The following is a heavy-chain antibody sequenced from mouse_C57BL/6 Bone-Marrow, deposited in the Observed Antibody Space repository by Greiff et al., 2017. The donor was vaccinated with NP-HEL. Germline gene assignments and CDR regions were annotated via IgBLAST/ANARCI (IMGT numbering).Heavy chain of an antibody. CDR1: GFTFSDYY. J-gene: IGHJ4*01. CDR3: ARALGPYYAMDY. D-gene: IGHD4-1*01. V-gene: IGHV5-16*01. CDR2: INYDGSST. Sequence: EVKLVESEGGLVQPGSSMKLSCTASGFTFSDYYMAWVRQVPEKGLEWVANINYDGSSTYYLDSLKSRFIISRDNAKNILYLQMSSLKSVDTATYYCARALGPYYAMDYWGQGTSVTVSS.